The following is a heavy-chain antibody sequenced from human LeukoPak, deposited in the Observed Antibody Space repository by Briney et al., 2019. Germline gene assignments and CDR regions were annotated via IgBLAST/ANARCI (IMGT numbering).Heavy chain of an antibody. D-gene: IGHD4-11*01. V-gene: IGHV3-48*03. Sequence: GGSLRLSCAASGFTFSSYEMNWVRQAPGKGLEWVSYISSSGSTIYYADSVKGRLTISRDNAKNSLYLQMNSLRTEDTAVYYCARVQAVTTGGNYFDHWGQGTLVTVSS. CDR3: ARVQAVTTGGNYFDH. J-gene: IGHJ4*02. CDR2: ISSSGSTI. CDR1: GFTFSSYE.